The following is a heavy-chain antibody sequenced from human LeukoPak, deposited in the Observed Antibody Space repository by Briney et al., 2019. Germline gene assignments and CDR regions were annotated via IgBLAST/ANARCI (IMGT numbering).Heavy chain of an antibody. CDR1: GFTFSRYW. J-gene: IGHJ4*02. D-gene: IGHD6-13*01. CDR3: ARRGVAADYFDY. Sequence: PGGSLRLSCAASGFTFSRYWMHWVRQAPGKGLVWVSRINSDGSSTSYADSVKGRFTISRDNAKNTLYLQMNSLRAEDTAVYYCARRGVAADYFDYWGQGTLVTVSS. CDR2: INSDGSST. V-gene: IGHV3-74*01.